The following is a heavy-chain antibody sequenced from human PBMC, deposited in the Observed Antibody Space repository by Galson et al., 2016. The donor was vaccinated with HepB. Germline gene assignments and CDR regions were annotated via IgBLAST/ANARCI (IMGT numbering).Heavy chain of an antibody. CDR3: AKRSSPGLSGRYLHFDY. Sequence: SLRLSCAASGFTFSNYAMSWVRQAPGKGLEWVSTISGSGGRTWYADSVKGRLTISRDNSKNTLYLQMNSLRAEDTAVYYCAKRSSPGLSGRYLHFDYWGQGTLVTVSS. CDR2: ISGSGGRT. V-gene: IGHV3-23*01. CDR1: GFTFSNYA. D-gene: IGHD3-10*01. J-gene: IGHJ4*02.